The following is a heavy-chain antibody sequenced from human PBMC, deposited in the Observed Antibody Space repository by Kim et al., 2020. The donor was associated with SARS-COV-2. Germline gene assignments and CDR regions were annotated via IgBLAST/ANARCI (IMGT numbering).Heavy chain of an antibody. Sequence: SETLSLTCAVYGGSFSGYYWSWIRQPPGKGLEWIGEINHSGSTNYNPSLKSRVTISVDTSKNQFSLKPSSVTAADTAVYYCARGRASIRYFDWLPSTYF. D-gene: IGHD3-9*01. CDR3: ARGRASIRYFDWLPSTYF. J-gene: IGHJ4*01. CDR2: INHSGST. CDR1: GGSFSGYY. V-gene: IGHV4-34*01.